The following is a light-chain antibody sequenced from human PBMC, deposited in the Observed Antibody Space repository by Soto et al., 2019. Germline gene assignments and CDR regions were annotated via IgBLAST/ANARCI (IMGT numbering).Light chain of an antibody. CDR2: GAS. J-gene: IGKJ1*01. CDR3: QQYNNWPRT. CDR1: QSVNSN. Sequence: EIVMTQSPATLSVSPGERATLSCRASQSVNSNLAWYQQNPGQAPRLLIYGASTRATGIQARFSGSGSGTEFTLTISSLQSEDFAVYYCQQYNNWPRTFGQGTKVEIK. V-gene: IGKV3-15*01.